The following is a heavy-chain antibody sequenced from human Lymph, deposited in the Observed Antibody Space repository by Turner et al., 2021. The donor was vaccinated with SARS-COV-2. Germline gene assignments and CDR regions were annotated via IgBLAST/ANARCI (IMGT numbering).Heavy chain of an antibody. J-gene: IGHJ4*02. Sequence: EVQLLESGGGLVQPGGSLRLSCAASGFTFSSYAMSWVRQAAGKGLEWVSTISGSGGSTYYADSGKGRFTISRDNSKNPLYLQMNSLRAEDTAVYYCAKNEMAMIVVVITLFDYWGQGTLVTVSS. CDR1: GFTFSSYA. D-gene: IGHD3-22*01. CDR2: ISGSGGST. V-gene: IGHV3-23*01. CDR3: AKNEMAMIVVVITLFDY.